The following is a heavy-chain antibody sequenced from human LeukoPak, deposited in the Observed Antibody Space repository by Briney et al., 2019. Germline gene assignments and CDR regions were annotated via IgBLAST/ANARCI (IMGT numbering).Heavy chain of an antibody. CDR1: GFTFDVYA. J-gene: IGHJ3*02. V-gene: IGHV3-20*04. CDR2: IIWNGGRT. CDR3: AKPNSYCRWTSCYWLGAFDI. Sequence: GGSLRLSCAAPGFTFDVYAMSWAPQAQGKGLEWASGIIWNGGRTVFADSVKGRFTIPRDNAKTSLYLQMNSRRPEDTALYYFAKPNSYCRWTSCYWLGAFDIWGQGTMVTVSS. D-gene: IGHD2-2*01.